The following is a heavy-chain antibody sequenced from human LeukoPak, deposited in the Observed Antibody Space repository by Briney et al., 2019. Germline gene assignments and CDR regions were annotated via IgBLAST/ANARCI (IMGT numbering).Heavy chain of an antibody. CDR1: GGTFSSYA. V-gene: IGHV1-69*06. D-gene: IGHD7-27*01. J-gene: IGHJ4*02. CDR2: IIPIFGTA. CDR3: ARVGMGYYFDY. Sequence: SVKVSCKASGGTFSSYAISWVRQAPGQGLEWMGGIIPIFGTANYAQKFQGRVTITADKSTSPAYMELSSLRSEDTAVYYCARVGMGYYFDYWGQGTLVTVSS.